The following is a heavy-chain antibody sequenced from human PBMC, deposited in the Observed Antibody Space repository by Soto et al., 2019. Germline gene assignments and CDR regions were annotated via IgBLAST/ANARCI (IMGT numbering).Heavy chain of an antibody. Sequence: PGGSLRLSCAASGFTFSNAWMNWVRQAPGKGLEWVGRIKSKTDGGTTDYAAPVKGRFTISRDDSKNTLYLQMNSLKTEDTAVYYCTTPWVTVTTQYYYYGMDVWGQGTTVTVSS. D-gene: IGHD4-17*01. CDR3: TTPWVTVTTQYYYYGMDV. J-gene: IGHJ6*02. CDR2: IKSKTDGGTT. CDR1: GFTFSNAW. V-gene: IGHV3-15*07.